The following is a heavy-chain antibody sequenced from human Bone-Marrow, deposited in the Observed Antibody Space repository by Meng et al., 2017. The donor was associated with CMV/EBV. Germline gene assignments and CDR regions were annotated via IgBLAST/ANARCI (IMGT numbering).Heavy chain of an antibody. Sequence: ASVKVSCKASGYTFTNYDINWVRQATGQGLEWMGWMNPNSGNTGYAHKFQGRVTMTTDTSTSTAYMELRSLRSDDTAVYYCARSSSGYYFGAFDIWGQGKMVTVSS. CDR1: GYTFTNYD. V-gene: IGHV1-8*01. CDR2: MNPNSGNT. J-gene: IGHJ3*02. D-gene: IGHD3-22*01. CDR3: ARSSSGYYFGAFDI.